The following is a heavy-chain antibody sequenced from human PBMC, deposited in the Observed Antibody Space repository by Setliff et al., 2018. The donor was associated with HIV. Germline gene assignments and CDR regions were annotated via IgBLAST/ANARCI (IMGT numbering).Heavy chain of an antibody. V-gene: IGHV1-8*02. CDR1: GYTFSSYD. D-gene: IGHD3-22*01. CDR2: MNPNNGNT. CDR3: ARGRRDSYDRGRRNHYYIDV. J-gene: IGHJ6*03. Sequence: ASVKVSCKASGYTFSSYDINWVRQATGQGLEWMGWMNPNNGNTGYAQKFQGRVTMTRDTSISTAYMELNNLNFEDTAVYYCARGRRDSYDRGRRNHYYIDVWGKGTAVTVSS.